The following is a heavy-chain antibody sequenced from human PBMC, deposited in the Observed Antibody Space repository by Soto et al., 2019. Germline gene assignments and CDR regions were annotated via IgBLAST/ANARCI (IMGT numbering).Heavy chain of an antibody. V-gene: IGHV3-30-3*01. CDR2: IPYDGSNK. Sequence: PGGSLRLSCADPGFTFSSYAMHWVRQAPGKGLEWVAVIPYDGSNKYYADSVKGRFTISRDNSKNTLYLQMNSLRAEDTAVYYCARPTFLQTTTVTDYWGQGTLVTVSS. J-gene: IGHJ4*02. CDR1: GFTFSSYA. D-gene: IGHD4-17*01. CDR3: ARPTFLQTTTVTDY.